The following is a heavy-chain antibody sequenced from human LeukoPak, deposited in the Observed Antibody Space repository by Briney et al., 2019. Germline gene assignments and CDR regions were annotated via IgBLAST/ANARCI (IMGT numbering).Heavy chain of an antibody. D-gene: IGHD2-2*01. CDR3: ASPYCSSTSCQKYFQH. CDR1: GYSFTTYW. Sequence: GESLKISCKASGYSFTTYWIGWVRQMPGKGLEWMGIIYPGDSDTRYSPSFQGQVTISADKSINTAYLQWSSLKASDTAMYYCASPYCSSTSCQKYFQHWGQGTLVTVSS. J-gene: IGHJ1*01. V-gene: IGHV5-51*01. CDR2: IYPGDSDT.